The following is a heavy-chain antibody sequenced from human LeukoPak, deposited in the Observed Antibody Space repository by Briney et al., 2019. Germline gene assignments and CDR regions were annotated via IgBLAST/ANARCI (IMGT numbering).Heavy chain of an antibody. CDR2: ISSSGTI. D-gene: IGHD3-16*01. CDR3: ARVVGGRTDWFDP. CDR1: GFTFSSYE. V-gene: IGHV3-48*03. Sequence: GGSLRLSCAATGFTFSSYEMNWVRQAPGKGLECLSYISSSGTIYYAGSVKGRFTISRDNAKNSLYLQMNSLRDEDTAVYHCARVVGGRTDWFDPWGQGTLVTVSS. J-gene: IGHJ5*02.